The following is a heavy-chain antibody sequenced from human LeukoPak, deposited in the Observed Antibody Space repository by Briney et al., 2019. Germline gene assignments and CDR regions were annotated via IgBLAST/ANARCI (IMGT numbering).Heavy chain of an antibody. CDR2: ISDDGGKK. D-gene: IGHD5-18*01. CDR3: ARRSGYSYGYSYFDY. CDR1: GFTFSSYG. V-gene: IGHV3-30*03. J-gene: IGHJ4*02. Sequence: GKSLRLSCAASGFTFSSYGMHWVRQAPGKGLEWVALISDDGGKKYYADSVKGRFTISRDNSKNTLYLQMNSLRAEDTAVYYCARRSGYSYGYSYFDYWGQGTLVTVSS.